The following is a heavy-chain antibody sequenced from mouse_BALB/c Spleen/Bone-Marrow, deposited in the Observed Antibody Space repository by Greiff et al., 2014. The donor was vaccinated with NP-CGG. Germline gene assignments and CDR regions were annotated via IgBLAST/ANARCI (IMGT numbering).Heavy chain of an antibody. Sequence: EVQLVESGAELVKPGASVKLSCTASGFNIKDTYMHWVKQRPEQGLEWIGRIDPANGNTKYDPKFQGKATITADTSSNTAYLQPSSLTSEDTAVYYCARYYYGSSLFDYWGQGTTLTVSS. CDR3: ARYYYGSSLFDY. V-gene: IGHV14-3*02. J-gene: IGHJ2*01. CDR2: IDPANGNT. D-gene: IGHD1-1*01. CDR1: GFNIKDTY.